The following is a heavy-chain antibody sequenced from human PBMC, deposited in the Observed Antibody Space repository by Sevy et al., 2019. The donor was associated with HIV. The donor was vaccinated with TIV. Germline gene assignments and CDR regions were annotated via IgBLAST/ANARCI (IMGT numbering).Heavy chain of an antibody. CDR2: IKTDGSDT. CDR3: ARRPTDQSGSYWFDP. D-gene: IGHD1-26*01. Sequence: GGSLRLSCAASGFTFSSYWMHWVRQAPGKGLVWVSRIKTDGSDTSYADSVKGRFTISRDNTKNTLYLQMNSLRAEDTAVYYCARRPTDQSGSYWFDPWGQGTLVTVYS. J-gene: IGHJ5*02. V-gene: IGHV3-74*01. CDR1: GFTFSSYW.